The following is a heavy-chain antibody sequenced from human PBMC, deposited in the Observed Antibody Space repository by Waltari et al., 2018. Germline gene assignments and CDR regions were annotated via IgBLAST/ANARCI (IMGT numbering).Heavy chain of an antibody. CDR2: IYYSGST. V-gene: IGHV4-59*11. D-gene: IGHD2-21*02. Sequence: QVQLQESGPGLVKPSETLSLTCTVSGGSISSHYWSWIRQPPGKGLEWIGYIYYSGSTNYNPSLKSLVTISVDTSKNQFSLKLSSVTAADTAVYYCARAIDYGGNSHAFDIWGQGTMVTVSS. CDR1: GGSISSHY. CDR3: ARAIDYGGNSHAFDI. J-gene: IGHJ3*02.